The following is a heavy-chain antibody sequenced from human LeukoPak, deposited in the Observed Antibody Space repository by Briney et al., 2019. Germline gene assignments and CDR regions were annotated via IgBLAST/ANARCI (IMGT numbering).Heavy chain of an antibody. Sequence: SETLSLTCGVSGGSFSGYYCSWIRQPPGKGLEWIGEIDHSGSTNYNPSPKNRVTISADTSKNHFSLRLSSVTAADTAVYYCARVVSYSSGWYHYYYMDVWDKGTTVTVSS. V-gene: IGHV4-34*01. CDR1: GGSFSGYY. CDR2: IDHSGST. J-gene: IGHJ6*03. CDR3: ARVVSYSSGWYHYYYMDV. D-gene: IGHD6-19*01.